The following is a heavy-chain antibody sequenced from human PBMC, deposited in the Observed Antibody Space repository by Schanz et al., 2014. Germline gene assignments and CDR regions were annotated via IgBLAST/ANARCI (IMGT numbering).Heavy chain of an antibody. J-gene: IGHJ2*01. CDR1: GFTFSSNS. CDR2: IGSSSSRI. V-gene: IGHV3-48*01. CDR3: AKDSPYPFDL. Sequence: EVQLLESGGGLVQPGGSLRLSCTASGFTFSSNSMNWVRQAPGKGLEWISYIGSSSSRIDHADSVKGRFTISRDNAKNSVFLQMNSLRAEDTAIYYCAKDSPYPFDLWGRGTLITVSS.